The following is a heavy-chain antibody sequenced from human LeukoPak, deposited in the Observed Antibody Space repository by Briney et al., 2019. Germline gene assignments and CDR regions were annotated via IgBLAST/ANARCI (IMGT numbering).Heavy chain of an antibody. CDR3: ATSAGDYRAGHYYYMGV. CDR1: GYTFTGYY. CDR2: INPNTAGT. V-gene: IGHV1-2*02. J-gene: IGHJ6*03. D-gene: IGHD5-12*01. Sequence: ASVKVSCKASGYTFTGYYFHWVRQAPGQGLEWMGWINPNTAGTNYAQKSLGGVTLTWDTSISTAYMELNRLTSDDTAVYYCATSAGDYRAGHYYYMGVWGKGTSVTVSS.